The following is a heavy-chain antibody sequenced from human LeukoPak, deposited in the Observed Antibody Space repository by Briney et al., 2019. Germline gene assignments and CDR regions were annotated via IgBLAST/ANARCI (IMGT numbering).Heavy chain of an antibody. CDR3: ARAEQWLEYYYGMDV. D-gene: IGHD6-19*01. CDR2: IYYSGST. V-gene: IGHV4-59*12. J-gene: IGHJ6*02. Sequence: MASETLSLTCTVSGGSISSYYWSWIRQPPGKGLEWIGYIYYSGSTNYNPSLKSRVTISVDTSKNQFSLKLSSATAADTAVYYCARAEQWLEYYYGMDVWGQGTTVTVSS. CDR1: GGSISSYY.